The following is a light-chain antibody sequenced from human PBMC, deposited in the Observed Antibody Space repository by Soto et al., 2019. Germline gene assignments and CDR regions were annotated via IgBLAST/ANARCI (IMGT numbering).Light chain of an antibody. J-gene: IGLJ1*01. Sequence: QSALTQPASVSGSPGQSITISCTGTSSDVGSYNLVSWYQQHPGKAPKLMIYEVSKRPSGVSNRFSGSKSGNTASLTISGLQADDEADYYCCSYAGSSISYVFGTGTKLTVL. CDR3: CSYAGSSISYV. V-gene: IGLV2-23*02. CDR2: EVS. CDR1: SSDVGSYNL.